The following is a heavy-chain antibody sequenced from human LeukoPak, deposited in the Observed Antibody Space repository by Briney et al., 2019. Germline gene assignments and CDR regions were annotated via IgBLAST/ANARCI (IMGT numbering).Heavy chain of an antibody. CDR2: MNPNSGNT. Sequence: ASVKVSCKASGYTFTTYDINWVRQATGQGLEWMGWMNPNSGNTGYTQKFQGRVTTTRNTSISTAYMELSSLRSEDTAAYYCAGGRGSGHKENWSDPWGQGTLVTVSS. CDR3: AGGRGSGHKENWSDP. V-gene: IGHV1-8*01. CDR1: GYTFTTYD. J-gene: IGHJ5*02. D-gene: IGHD6-19*01.